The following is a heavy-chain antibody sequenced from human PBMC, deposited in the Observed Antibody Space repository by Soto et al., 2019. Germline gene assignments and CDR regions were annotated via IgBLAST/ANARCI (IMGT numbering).Heavy chain of an antibody. CDR1: GFTFSTYA. CDR3: AKGDRDYGDYSMEPFDC. J-gene: IGHJ4*02. CDR2: ISGSVYST. Sequence: PGGSLRLSCAASGFTFSTYAMSWVRQAPGKGLEWVSAISGSVYSTYYADSVKGRFTISRDNSKNTLYLQMNSLRAEDTAVYYCAKGDRDYGDYSMEPFDCWGQGTLVTVS. V-gene: IGHV3-23*01. D-gene: IGHD4-17*01.